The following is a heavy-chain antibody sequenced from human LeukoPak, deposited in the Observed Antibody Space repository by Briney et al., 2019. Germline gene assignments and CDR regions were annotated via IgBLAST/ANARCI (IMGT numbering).Heavy chain of an antibody. CDR1: GGSISSGGYY. CDR2: IYYSGST. Sequence: SETLSLTCTVSGGSISSGGYYWGWIRQHPGKGLEWIGYIYYSGSTYYNPSLKSRVTISVDTSKNQFSLKLSSVTAADTAVYYCASSVYYYDSSGYYYYWGQGTLVTVSS. V-gene: IGHV4-31*03. D-gene: IGHD3-22*01. J-gene: IGHJ4*02. CDR3: ASSVYYYDSSGYYYY.